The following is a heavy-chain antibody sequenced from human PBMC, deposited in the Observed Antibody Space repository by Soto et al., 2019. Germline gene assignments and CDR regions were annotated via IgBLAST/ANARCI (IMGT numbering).Heavy chain of an antibody. Sequence: DVQLVESGGGLVQPGRSLRLSCAASGFTFDDYAMHWVRQAPGKGLEWVSGISWNSGTIGYADSVKGRFTISRDNAKNSLYLQMNSLRAEDTALYYCAKDDSSTWYYFDYWGQGTLVTVSS. CDR3: AKDDSSTWYYFDY. CDR1: GFTFDDYA. V-gene: IGHV3-9*01. J-gene: IGHJ4*02. D-gene: IGHD6-13*01. CDR2: ISWNSGTI.